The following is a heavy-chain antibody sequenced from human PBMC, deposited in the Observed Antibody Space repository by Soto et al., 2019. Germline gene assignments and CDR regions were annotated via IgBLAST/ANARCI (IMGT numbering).Heavy chain of an antibody. D-gene: IGHD2-15*01. V-gene: IGHV1-18*04. J-gene: IGHJ4*02. CDR2: ISAYNGNT. CDR1: GYTSNSYA. Sequence: GAPVKLSSEASGYTSNSYALSSVHQDPGQGLEWMGWISAYNGNTNYAQKLQGRVTMTTDTSTSTAYMRLRSLRSDDTAVYYCARACEGLLAATPLPLDFWGEGPLVTVSS. CDR3: ARACEGLLAATPLPLDF.